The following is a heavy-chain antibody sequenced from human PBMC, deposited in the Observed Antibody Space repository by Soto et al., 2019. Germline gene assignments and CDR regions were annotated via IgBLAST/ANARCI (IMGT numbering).Heavy chain of an antibody. CDR3: AMGLYRSSWDTWFDP. V-gene: IGHV1-69*02. D-gene: IGHD6-13*01. J-gene: IGHJ5*02. CDR2: IIPILGIA. CDR1: GGTFSSYT. Sequence: QVQLVQSGAEVKKPGSSVKVSCKASGGTFSSYTISWVRQAPGQGLEWMGRIIPILGIANYAQKFQGRVTITADQSTSTAYMELSSLRSEDTAVYYCAMGLYRSSWDTWFDPWGQGTLVTVSS.